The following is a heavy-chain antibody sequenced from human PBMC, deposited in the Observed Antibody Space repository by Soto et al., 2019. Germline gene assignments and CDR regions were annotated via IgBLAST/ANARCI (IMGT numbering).Heavy chain of an antibody. CDR2: ISSSSSYI. J-gene: IGHJ4*02. CDR3: ARDRLGLHAVKPEAGDY. Sequence: EVQLVESGGGLVKPGGSLRLSCAASGFTFSSYSMNWVRQAPGKGLEWGSSISSSSSYIYYADAVKGRFTTSRDNAKNALYRQRRSRRDEATAVYDCARDRLGLHAVKPEAGDYWGQGTLVTVSS. CDR1: GFTFSSYS. D-gene: IGHD4-17*01. V-gene: IGHV3-21*01.